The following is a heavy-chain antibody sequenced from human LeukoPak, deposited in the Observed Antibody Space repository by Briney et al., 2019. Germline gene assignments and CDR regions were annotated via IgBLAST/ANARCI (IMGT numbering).Heavy chain of an antibody. CDR1: GYTFISYF. V-gene: IGHV1-46*01. J-gene: IGHJ4*02. Sequence: ASVKVSCKASGYTFISYFLHWVRQAAGQGLEWMGIINPSGGSTRYAQKFQGRVTMTRDTSTSTVYMELSSLRSEDTAVYYCARSGGDAIRPFDYWGQGTLVTVSS. CDR2: INPSGGST. D-gene: IGHD2-21*02. CDR3: ARSGGDAIRPFDY.